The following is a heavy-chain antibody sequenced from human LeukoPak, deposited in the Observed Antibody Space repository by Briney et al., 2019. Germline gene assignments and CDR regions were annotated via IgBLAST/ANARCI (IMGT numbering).Heavy chain of an antibody. J-gene: IGHJ1*01. CDR1: GFTFSRYS. V-gene: IGHV3-48*01. CDR2: FSYSCNTI. CDR3: ARDGGSSWPEYFQH. D-gene: IGHD6-13*01. Sequence: PGGSLRLSCAASGFTFSRYSMNWVRQAPGKGLEWISYFSYSCNTIYYADSVKGRFTISRDNSKNTLYLQMNSLRAEDTAVYYCARDGGSSWPEYFQHWGQGTLVTVSS.